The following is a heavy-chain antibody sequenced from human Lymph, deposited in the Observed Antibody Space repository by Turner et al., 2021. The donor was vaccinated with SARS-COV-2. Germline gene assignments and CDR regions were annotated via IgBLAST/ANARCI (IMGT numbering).Heavy chain of an antibody. Sequence: LQLVQSGVEVTKPASSVKVSCKAAGGTFSSYALSWVLQATGQGLEWMGAIIPMIDIANYAQKFKSRVTMTADKSTSTAYMVLSSLRSEDTAVNYCAGDVTGPLGYWGQGTLVTVSS. J-gene: IGHJ4*02. D-gene: IGHD1-20*01. CDR2: IIPMIDIA. CDR1: GGTFSSYA. CDR3: AGDVTGPLGY. V-gene: IGHV1-69*10.